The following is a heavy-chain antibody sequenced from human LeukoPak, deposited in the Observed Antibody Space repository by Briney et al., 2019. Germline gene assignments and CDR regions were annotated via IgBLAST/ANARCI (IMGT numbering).Heavy chain of an antibody. CDR3: ATDLNDY. J-gene: IGHJ4*02. CDR2: IIPILGIA. Sequence: EASVKVSCKASGGTFSSYAISWVRQAPGQGLEWMGRIIPILGIANYAQKFQGRVTMTEDTSTDTAYMELSSLRSEDTAVYYCATDLNDYWGQGTLVTVSS. CDR1: GGTFSSYA. V-gene: IGHV1-69*04.